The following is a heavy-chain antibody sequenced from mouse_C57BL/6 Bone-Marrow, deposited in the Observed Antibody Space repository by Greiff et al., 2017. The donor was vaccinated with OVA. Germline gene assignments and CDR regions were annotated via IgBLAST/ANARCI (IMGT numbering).Heavy chain of an antibody. CDR3: ARGPLYDYGSNYYAMDY. CDR1: GYTFTSYW. J-gene: IGHJ4*01. Sequence: QVQLQQPGAELVKPGASVKLSCKASGYTFTSYWMHWVKQRPGQGLEWIGMIHPNSGSTNYNEKFKSKATLTVDKSSSTAYMQLSSLTSEDSAVYYCARGPLYDYGSNYYAMDYWGQGTSVTVSA. CDR2: IHPNSGST. D-gene: IGHD1-1*01. V-gene: IGHV1-64*01.